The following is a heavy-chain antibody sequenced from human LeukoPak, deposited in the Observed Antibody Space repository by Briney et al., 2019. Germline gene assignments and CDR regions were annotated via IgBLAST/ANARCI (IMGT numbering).Heavy chain of an antibody. D-gene: IGHD6-19*01. CDR3: ARGGGYSSGWGNWFDP. Sequence: SETLSLTCTASGGFISSSSYYWGWIRQPPGKGLEWIGSIYHSGSTYYNPSLKSRVIISIDTSKNQFSLKLSSVTAADTAVYYCARGGGYSSGWGNWFDPWGQGTLVTVSS. V-gene: IGHV4-39*07. CDR2: IYHSGST. J-gene: IGHJ5*02. CDR1: GGFISSSSYY.